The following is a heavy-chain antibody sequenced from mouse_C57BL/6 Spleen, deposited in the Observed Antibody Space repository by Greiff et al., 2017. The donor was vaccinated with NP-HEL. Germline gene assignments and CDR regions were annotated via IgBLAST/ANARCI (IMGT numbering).Heavy chain of an antibody. CDR1: GFNIKDYY. CDR3: TTSWLLFDY. J-gene: IGHJ2*01. CDR2: IDPENGDT. D-gene: IGHD2-3*01. V-gene: IGHV14-4*01. Sequence: EVQLQQSGAELVRPGASVKLSCTASGFNIKDYYMHWVKQRPEQGLEWIGWIDPENGDTEYASKFQGKATITADTSSNTAYLQLSSLTSEDTAVYYCTTSWLLFDYWGQGTTLTVSS.